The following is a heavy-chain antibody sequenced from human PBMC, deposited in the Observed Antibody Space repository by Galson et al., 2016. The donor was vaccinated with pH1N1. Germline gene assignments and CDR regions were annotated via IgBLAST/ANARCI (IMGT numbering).Heavy chain of an antibody. V-gene: IGHV3-7*01. CDR3: ARGIGSQDAY. Sequence: SLRLSCAASGFSLSTFWMTWVRQAPGKGLGWVANINQDGSVKYYVDSVKGRFTISRDNAKNTLYLQINSLRVEDTAVYFCARGIGSQDAYWGQGTLVTVSS. J-gene: IGHJ4*02. CDR1: GFSLSTFW. D-gene: IGHD1-26*01. CDR2: INQDGSVK.